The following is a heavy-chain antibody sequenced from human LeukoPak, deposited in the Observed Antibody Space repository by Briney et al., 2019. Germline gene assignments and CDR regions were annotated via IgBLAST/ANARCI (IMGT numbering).Heavy chain of an antibody. CDR3: ARGGDDYGEYAHTIYYMDV. V-gene: IGHV3-21*01. J-gene: IGHJ6*03. D-gene: IGHD4-17*01. CDR1: GFTFSSYS. CDR2: ISSSSSYI. Sequence: GGSLRLSCAASGFTFSSYSMNWVRQAPGKGLEWVSSISSSSSYIYYADSVKGRFTISRDNAKNSLYLQMNSLRAEDTAVYYCARGGDDYGEYAHTIYYMDVWGKGTTVTVSS.